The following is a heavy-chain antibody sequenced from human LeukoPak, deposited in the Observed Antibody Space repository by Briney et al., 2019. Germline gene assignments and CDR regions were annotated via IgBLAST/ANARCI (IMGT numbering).Heavy chain of an antibody. V-gene: IGHV3-33*01. CDR2: IWYDGSNK. Sequence: GGSLRLSCAASGFTFSSYGMHWVRQAPGKGLEWVAVIWYDGSNKYYADSVKGRFTISRDNSKNTLYLQMNSLRAEDTAVYYCARGIVARSLDAFDIWGQGTMVTVSS. D-gene: IGHD5-12*01. CDR1: GFTFSSYG. J-gene: IGHJ3*02. CDR3: ARGIVARSLDAFDI.